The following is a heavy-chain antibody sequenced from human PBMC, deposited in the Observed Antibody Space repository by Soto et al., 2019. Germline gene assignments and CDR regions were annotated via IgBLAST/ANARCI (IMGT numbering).Heavy chain of an antibody. CDR1: GYTFPSAG. J-gene: IGHJ4*02. V-gene: IGHV1-18*01. D-gene: IGHD5-12*01. CDR2: ISAYNGNT. CDR3: AREATNNPSDFDY. Sequence: ASVPLSCTCSGYTFPSAGSSWVRQAPGQGLEWMGWISAYNGNTNYAQKLQGRVTMTTDTSTSTAYMELRSLRSDDTAVYYCAREATNNPSDFDYWGQGILGTGSS.